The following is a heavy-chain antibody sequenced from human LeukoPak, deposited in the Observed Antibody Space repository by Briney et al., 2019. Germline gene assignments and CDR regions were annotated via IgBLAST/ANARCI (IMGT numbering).Heavy chain of an antibody. CDR2: ISWNSGSV. Sequence: GGSLRLSCAASGFTFDDYAMHWVRQVPGKGLEWVSGISWNSGSVSYADSVRGRFTISRDNAKNSLYLHMTSLRPEDTALYYCVKDTTRLMGVSHFWGQGTLVTVSS. CDR3: VKDTTRLMGVSHF. CDR1: GFTFDDYA. V-gene: IGHV3-9*01. J-gene: IGHJ4*02. D-gene: IGHD3-10*01.